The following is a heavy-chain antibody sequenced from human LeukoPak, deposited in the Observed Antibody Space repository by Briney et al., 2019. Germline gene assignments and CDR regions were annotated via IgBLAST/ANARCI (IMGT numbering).Heavy chain of an antibody. CDR3: ARWVVPGTLDY. CDR1: GGSIISGGYY. Sequence: PSETLSLTCTVSGGSIISGGYYWSWIRQHPGKGLECIGYIYYRGSTYYNPSLKSRVTISVDTSKNQFSLNLTSVTAADTAVYYCARWVVPGTLDYWGQGTLVTVSS. J-gene: IGHJ4*02. CDR2: IYYRGST. D-gene: IGHD3-10*01. V-gene: IGHV4-31*03.